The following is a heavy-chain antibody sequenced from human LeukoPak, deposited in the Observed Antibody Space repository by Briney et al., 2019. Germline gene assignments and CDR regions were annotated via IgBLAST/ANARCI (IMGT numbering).Heavy chain of an antibody. CDR2: THYSGIT. D-gene: IGHD6-19*01. Sequence: PSETLSLTCSVSGDSISSYYWSWIRQPPGKGLEWIGYTHYSGITNYNPSLKSRVTISADTSKNQFSLKLSSVTAADTALYYCARGGEQWLEFDPWGQGTLVTVSS. CDR3: ARGGEQWLEFDP. V-gene: IGHV4-59*01. J-gene: IGHJ5*02. CDR1: GDSISSYY.